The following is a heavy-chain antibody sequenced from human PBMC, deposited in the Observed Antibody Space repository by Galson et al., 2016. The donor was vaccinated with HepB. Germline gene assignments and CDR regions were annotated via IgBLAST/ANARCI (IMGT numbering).Heavy chain of an antibody. Sequence: SLRLSCAASGFGFSYFEMHWVRPAPGKGLVWVSHIYIDGSSSTYADSVKGRFTISRDNAKNTLYLQMNSLRAEDTAVYYCARDYRNYGMDVWGQGTTVTVSS. D-gene: IGHD3-16*02. CDR3: ARDYRNYGMDV. CDR1: GFGFSYFE. V-gene: IGHV3-74*01. J-gene: IGHJ6*02. CDR2: IYIDGSSS.